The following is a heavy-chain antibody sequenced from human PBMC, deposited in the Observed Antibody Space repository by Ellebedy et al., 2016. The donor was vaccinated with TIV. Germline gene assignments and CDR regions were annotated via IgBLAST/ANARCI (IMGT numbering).Heavy chain of an antibody. J-gene: IGHJ4*02. CDR2: IIPSVDIT. D-gene: IGHD3-22*01. V-gene: IGHV1-46*01. CDR1: GYTFTTYY. CDR3: ARDWDSRGYYIGY. Sequence: AASVKVSCKASGYTFTTYYIHWVRQAPGQGIEWMGKIIPSVDITTYAQKFQGRVTMTVDKSTTTDYMELTSLRSDDTAVYYCARDWDSRGYYIGYWGQGTLVTVSS.